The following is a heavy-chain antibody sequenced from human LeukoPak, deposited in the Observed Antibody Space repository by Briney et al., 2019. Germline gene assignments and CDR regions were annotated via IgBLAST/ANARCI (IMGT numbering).Heavy chain of an antibody. V-gene: IGHV3-21*01. J-gene: IGHJ5*02. D-gene: IGHD6-6*01. Sequence: GGSLRLSCAVSGFIFNNYIMNWVRQAPGKGLEWVSSITGSGSFVYYADSVKGRFTISRDNAKNSLFLQMNSLRAEDTAVYDCARDSSGPWFDPWGQGTLVTVSS. CDR1: GFIFNNYI. CDR2: ITGSGSFV. CDR3: ARDSSGPWFDP.